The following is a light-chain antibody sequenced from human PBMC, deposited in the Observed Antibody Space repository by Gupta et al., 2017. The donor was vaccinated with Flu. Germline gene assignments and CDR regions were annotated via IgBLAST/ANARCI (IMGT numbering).Light chain of an antibody. CDR2: GGS. J-gene: IGKJ2*01. CDR1: QSFTSN. CDR3: QQDNSWPPT. Sequence: EIIMTQSPATLSLSPGERATLSCRASQSFTSNLAWYQQKPGQAPCLLIYGGSGSATGVPARFSGSGSGTEFTLTISSLQSEDSAIYYCQQDNSWPPTFGQGTKVEI. V-gene: IGKV3-15*01.